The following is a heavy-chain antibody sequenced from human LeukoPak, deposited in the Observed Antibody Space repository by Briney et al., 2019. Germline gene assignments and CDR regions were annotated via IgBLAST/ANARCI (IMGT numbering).Heavy chain of an antibody. Sequence: SETLSLTCVVYGESFSGYYWTWIRQPPGKGLEWIGEIIDAGSTKYNSSLKSRVTISVDTSKNEFSLNLTSVTAADTAIYYCARGLASGYPPIPFDYWGQGTLVTVSS. J-gene: IGHJ4*02. V-gene: IGHV4-34*12. D-gene: IGHD3-22*01. CDR1: GESFSGYY. CDR2: IIDAGST. CDR3: ARGLASGYPPIPFDY.